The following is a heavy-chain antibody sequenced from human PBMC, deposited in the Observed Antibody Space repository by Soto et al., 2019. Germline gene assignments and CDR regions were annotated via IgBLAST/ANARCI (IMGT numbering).Heavy chain of an antibody. CDR1: GFAFGSYA. V-gene: IGHV3-23*01. J-gene: IGHJ4*02. CDR3: ARDFGGRKPFEY. CDR2: LTGSGAST. D-gene: IGHD1-26*01. Sequence: EVRLLESGGGLVQPGGSLTLSCAASGFAFGSYAMTWVRQAPGKGLEWVSALTGSGASTYYADSVGGRFTISRDNSKSTLYLHMRSLRADDTAVYFCARDFGGRKPFEYWGQGTLVTVSS.